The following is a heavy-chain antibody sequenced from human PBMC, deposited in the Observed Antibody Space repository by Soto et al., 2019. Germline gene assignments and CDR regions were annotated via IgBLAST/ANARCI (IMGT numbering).Heavy chain of an antibody. CDR2: INPKKGAT. Sequence: QVQLVQSGAELRKPGASVKVSCKTSGYPFSDYYMHWVRQAPGQGPEWLGWINPKKGATFYAQKFHGRVTLTRDTTINTVYMELSNLRSDDTAVYYCARDVSVMTSVFGFWGQGTLITVSS. D-gene: IGHD3-10*01. V-gene: IGHV1-2*02. CDR1: GYPFSDYY. CDR3: ARDVSVMTSVFGF. J-gene: IGHJ4*02.